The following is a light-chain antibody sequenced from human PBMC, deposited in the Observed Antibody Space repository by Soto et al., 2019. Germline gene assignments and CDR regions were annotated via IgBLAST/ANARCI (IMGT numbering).Light chain of an antibody. CDR3: CSYAGSSTYYV. Sequence: SALTQPASVSGAPGQSITISCTGTSSDVGSYNLVSWYQQRPGKAPKLMIYEVSTRPSGDSNRFSGSKSGNTASLTIAGLQAEDEADYYCCSYAGSSTYYVFGTGTKVTVL. CDR1: SSDVGSYNL. V-gene: IGLV2-23*02. CDR2: EVS. J-gene: IGLJ1*01.